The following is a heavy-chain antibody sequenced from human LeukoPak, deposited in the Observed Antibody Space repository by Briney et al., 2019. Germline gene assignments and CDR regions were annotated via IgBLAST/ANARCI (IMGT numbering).Heavy chain of an antibody. D-gene: IGHD3-10*01. V-gene: IGHV4-31*03. CDR3: ARGLGYYYGSAGGY. Sequence: SQTLSLTCTVSGGSISSGGYSWSWIRQHPGKGLEWIAYISYNGNTYYNPSLKSRVTISVDTSKNQFSLKLSSVTAADTAVYYCARGLGYYYGSAGGYWGQGTLVTVSS. CDR1: GGSISSGGYS. CDR2: ISYNGNT. J-gene: IGHJ4*02.